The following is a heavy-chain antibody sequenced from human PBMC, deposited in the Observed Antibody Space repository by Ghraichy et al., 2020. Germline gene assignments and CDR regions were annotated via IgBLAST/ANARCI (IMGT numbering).Heavy chain of an antibody. CDR1: GYTFTGYY. CDR2: INPNSGGT. CDR3: ARDRMSVVIPTYVGENYGMDV. J-gene: IGHJ6*02. D-gene: IGHD3-22*01. Sequence: ASVKVSCKASGYTFTGYYMHWVRQAPGQGLEWMGWINPNSGGTNYAQKFQGRVTMTRDTSISTAYMELSRLRSDDTAVYYCARDRMSVVIPTYVGENYGMDVWGQGTTVTVSS. V-gene: IGHV1-2*02.